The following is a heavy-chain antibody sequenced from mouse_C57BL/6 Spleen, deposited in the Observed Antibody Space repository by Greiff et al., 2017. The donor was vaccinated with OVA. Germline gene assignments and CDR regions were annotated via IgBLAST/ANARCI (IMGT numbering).Heavy chain of an antibody. CDR2: INPSNGGT. CDR1: GYTFTSYW. Sequence: QVQLQQPGTELVKPGASVKLSCKASGYTFTSYWMHWVKQRPGQGLEWIGNINPSNGGTKYNEKFKSKATLTVDKSYSPAYMQLSSLTSEYSAVYYCASVLTTVVATGDYAMDYWGQGTSVTVSS. J-gene: IGHJ4*01. D-gene: IGHD1-1*01. CDR3: ASVLTTVVATGDYAMDY. V-gene: IGHV1-53*01.